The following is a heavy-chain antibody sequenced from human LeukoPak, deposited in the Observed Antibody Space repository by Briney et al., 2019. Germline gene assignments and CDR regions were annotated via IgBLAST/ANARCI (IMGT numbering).Heavy chain of an antibody. J-gene: IGHJ4*02. D-gene: IGHD2-21*01. CDR1: GFTFSSYS. CDR3: AKVGVAYCGGDCRMGDY. Sequence: GGSLRLSCAASGFTFSSYSMNWVRQAPGKGLEWVSAISGSGGSTYYADSVKGRFTISRDNSKNTLYLQMNSLRPEDTAVYYCAKVGVAYCGGDCRMGDYWGQGTLVTVSS. V-gene: IGHV3-23*01. CDR2: ISGSGGST.